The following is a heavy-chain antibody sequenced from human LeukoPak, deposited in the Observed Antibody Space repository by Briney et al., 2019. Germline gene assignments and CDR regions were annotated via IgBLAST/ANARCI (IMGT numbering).Heavy chain of an antibody. D-gene: IGHD1-26*01. CDR1: GGTFSSYA. CDR3: ARGLVGATNPQSGFDY. J-gene: IGHJ4*02. V-gene: IGHV1-69*05. CDR2: IIPIFGTA. Sequence: SVKVSCKASGGTFSSYAISWVRQAPGQGLGWMGGIIPIFGTANYAQKFQGRVTITTDESTSTAYMELSSLRSEDTAVYYCARGLVGATNPQSGFDYWGQGALVTVSS.